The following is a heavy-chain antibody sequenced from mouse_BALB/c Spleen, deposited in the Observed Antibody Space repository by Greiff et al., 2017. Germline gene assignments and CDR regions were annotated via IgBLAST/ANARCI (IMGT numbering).Heavy chain of an antibody. CDR2: IWAGGST. CDR3: ARYGNYLYYAMDY. V-gene: IGHV2-9*02. Sequence: VQLQQSGPGLVAPSQSLSITCTVSGFSLTSYGVHWVRQPPGKGLEWLGVIWAGGSTNYNSALMSRLSISKDNSKSQVFLKMNSLQTDDTAMYYCARYGNYLYYAMDYWGQGTSVTVSS. CDR1: GFSLTSYG. J-gene: IGHJ4*01. D-gene: IGHD2-1*01.